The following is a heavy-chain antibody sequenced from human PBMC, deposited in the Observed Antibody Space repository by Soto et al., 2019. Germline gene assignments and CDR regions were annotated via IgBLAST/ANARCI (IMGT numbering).Heavy chain of an antibody. CDR2: VYYTGST. D-gene: IGHD2-8*02. CDR1: GVSITSTTHC. CDR3: AGLPYCFTAGCIFDS. Sequence: QLHLQESGPRLLKPSETLSLTCTVSGVSITSTTHCWAWIRQPPGKRLECIGSVYYTGSTYSAASIRCQLTMSLDTSRNQFSQNVNYVTGSDRALYYCAGLPYCFTAGCIFDSSGQEILVPVSP. V-gene: IGHV4-39*01. J-gene: IGHJ4*02.